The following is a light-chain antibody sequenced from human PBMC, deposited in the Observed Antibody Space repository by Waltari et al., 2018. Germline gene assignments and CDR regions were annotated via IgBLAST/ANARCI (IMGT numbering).Light chain of an antibody. Sequence: DIQLTQPPTFLSASVGDRAPITCRARQGISSYLAWYQQKPGKAPKLLIYAASTLQSGVPSRFSGSGSGTEFTLTINNLQPEDFATYYCEQLNSYPLTFGGGTKVEIK. V-gene: IGKV1-9*01. CDR3: EQLNSYPLT. J-gene: IGKJ4*01. CDR2: AAS. CDR1: QGISSY.